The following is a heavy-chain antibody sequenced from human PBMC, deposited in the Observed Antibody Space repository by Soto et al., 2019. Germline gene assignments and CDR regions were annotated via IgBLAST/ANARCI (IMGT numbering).Heavy chain of an antibody. CDR2: INPNSGGT. CDR3: ARELWKGYCSGGSRYTSEYYYYGMDV. D-gene: IGHD2-15*01. J-gene: IGHJ6*02. V-gene: IGHV1-2*02. Sequence: ASVKVSCKASGYTFTGYYMHWVRQAPGQGLEWMGWINPNSGGTNYAQKFQGRVTMTRDTSISTAYMELSRLRSDDTAVYYCARELWKGYCSGGSRYTSEYYYYGMDVWGQGTTVTVSS. CDR1: GYTFTGYY.